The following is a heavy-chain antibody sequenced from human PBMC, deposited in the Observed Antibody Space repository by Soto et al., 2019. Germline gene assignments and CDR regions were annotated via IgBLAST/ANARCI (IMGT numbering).Heavy chain of an antibody. V-gene: IGHV3-21*01. CDR1: GFTFSSYS. Sequence: GGSLRLSCAASGFTFSSYSMNWVRQAPGKGLEWVSSISSSSSYIYYADSVKGRFTISRDNAKNSLYLQMNSLRAEDTAVYYCARAFPVVPAAIFKGYYYGMDVWGQGTTVTVSS. J-gene: IGHJ6*02. D-gene: IGHD2-2*01. CDR3: ARAFPVVPAAIFKGYYYGMDV. CDR2: ISSSSSYI.